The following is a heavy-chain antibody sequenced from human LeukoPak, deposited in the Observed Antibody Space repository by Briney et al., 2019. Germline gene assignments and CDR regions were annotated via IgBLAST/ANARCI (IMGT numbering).Heavy chain of an antibody. CDR1: GFNFFTYG. D-gene: IGHD3-10*01. V-gene: IGHV3-33*01. Sequence: QSGGSLRLSCAASGFNFFTYGMHWVRQAPGKGLEWVAVIWYDGSNKYYADSVKGRFTISRDNSKSTLSLQMNSLRAEDTAVYYCARVSRGFGALDYWGQGTLVTVSS. CDR2: IWYDGSNK. CDR3: ARVSRGFGALDY. J-gene: IGHJ4*02.